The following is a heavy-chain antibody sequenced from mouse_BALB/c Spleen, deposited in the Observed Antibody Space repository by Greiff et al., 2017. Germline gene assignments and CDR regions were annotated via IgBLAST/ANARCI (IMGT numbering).Heavy chain of an antibody. Sequence: QVQLQQSAAELARPGASVKMSCKASGYTFTSYTMHWVKQRPGQGLEWIGYINPSSGYTEYNQKFKDKTTLTADKSSSTAYMQLISLTSEDSAVYYCANGDCGNAFAYGGQGTLVTVS. CDR1: GYTFTSYT. CDR3: ANGDCGNAFAY. V-gene: IGHV1-4*02. J-gene: IGHJ3*01. CDR2: INPSSGYT. D-gene: IGHD2-1*01.